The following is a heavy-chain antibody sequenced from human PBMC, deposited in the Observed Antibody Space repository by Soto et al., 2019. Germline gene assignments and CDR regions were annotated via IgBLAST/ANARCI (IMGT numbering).Heavy chain of an antibody. Sequence: GGSLRLSCAASGFTFSSYAMHWVRQAPGKGLEWVAVISYDGSNKYYADSVKGRFTISRDNSKNTLYLQMNSLRAEDTAVYYCARERSSSHDYYYYGMDVWGQGTTVTVSS. J-gene: IGHJ6*02. CDR2: ISYDGSNK. V-gene: IGHV3-30-3*01. CDR1: GFTFSSYA. CDR3: ARERSSSHDYYYYGMDV. D-gene: IGHD6-6*01.